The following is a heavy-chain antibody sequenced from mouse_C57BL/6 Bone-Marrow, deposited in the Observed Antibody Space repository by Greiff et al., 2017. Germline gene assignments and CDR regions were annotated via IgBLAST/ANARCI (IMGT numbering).Heavy chain of an antibody. V-gene: IGHV14-4*01. CDR2: IDPENGDT. Sequence: EVQLQQSGAELVRPGASVKLSCTASGFNIKDDYMHWVKQRPEQGLEWIGWIDPENGDTEYASKFQGKATITADTASNTAYLQLSSLTSEDTAVYYCTTWSHYYGSSYEGFAYWGQGTLVTVSA. D-gene: IGHD1-1*01. CDR1: GFNIKDDY. CDR3: TTWSHYYGSSYEGFAY. J-gene: IGHJ3*01.